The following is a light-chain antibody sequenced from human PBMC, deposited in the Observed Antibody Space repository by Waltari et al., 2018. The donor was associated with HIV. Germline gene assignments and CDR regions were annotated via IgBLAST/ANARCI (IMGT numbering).Light chain of an antibody. CDR1: SSDVGGYDY. CDR3: AAWDGSLSVVL. Sequence: QSALTQPLSASGSPGQSVTISCNGTSSDVGGYDYVSWYQQHPGKAPKLMLYDVTKRPSGVPDRFSGSKSGTSASLAISGLRSDDEADYYCAAWDGSLSVVLFGGGTKLTVL. CDR2: DVT. V-gene: IGLV2-11*01. J-gene: IGLJ3*02.